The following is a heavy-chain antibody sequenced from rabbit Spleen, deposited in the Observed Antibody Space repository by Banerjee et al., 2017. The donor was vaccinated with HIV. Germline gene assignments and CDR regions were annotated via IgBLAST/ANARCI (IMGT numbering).Heavy chain of an antibody. CDR1: GFSFSLSYY. J-gene: IGHJ4*01. Sequence: QEQLVESGGGLVQPEGSLTPTCTASGFSFSLSYYICWVHQAPGKGLEWIGCIYPDFSGSTYYANWAKGRFTISKTSSTTVTLQMTGLTAADTATYFCAREGSASDNGHYFDFWGPGTLVTVS. V-gene: IGHV1S45*01. CDR3: AREGSASDNGHYFDF. CDR2: IYPDFSGST. D-gene: IGHD1-1*01.